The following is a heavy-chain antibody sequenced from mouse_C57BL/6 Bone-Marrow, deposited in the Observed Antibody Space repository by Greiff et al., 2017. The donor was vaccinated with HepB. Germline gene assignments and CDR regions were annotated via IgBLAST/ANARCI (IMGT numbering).Heavy chain of an antibody. CDR2: IYPGDGDT. CDR3: ARRSVDWAWFAY. V-gene: IGHV1-82*01. D-gene: IGHD4-1*01. CDR1: GYAFSSSW. Sequence: VQGVESGPELVKPGASVKISCKASGYAFSSSWMNWVKQRPGKGLEWIGRIYPGDGDTNYNGKFKGKATLTADKSSSTAYMQLSSLTSEDSAVYFCARRSVDWAWFAYWGQGTLVTVSA. J-gene: IGHJ3*01.